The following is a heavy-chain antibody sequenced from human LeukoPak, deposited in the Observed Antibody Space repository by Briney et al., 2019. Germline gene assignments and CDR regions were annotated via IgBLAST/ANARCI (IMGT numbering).Heavy chain of an antibody. Sequence: ASVKVSCKASGYTFTSYYMHWVRQAPGQGLEWMGIINPSGGSTSYAQKLQGRVTMTTDTSTSTAYMELRSLRSDDTAVYYCARVLDVRYYYYYYMDVWGKGTTVTVSS. D-gene: IGHD6-6*01. CDR1: GYTFTSYY. V-gene: IGHV1-46*01. CDR3: ARVLDVRYYYYYYMDV. J-gene: IGHJ6*03. CDR2: INPSGGST.